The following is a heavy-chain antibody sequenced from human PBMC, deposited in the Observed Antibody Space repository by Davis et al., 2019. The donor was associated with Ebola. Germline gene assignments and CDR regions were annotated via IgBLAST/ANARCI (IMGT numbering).Heavy chain of an antibody. CDR2: IYHSGST. J-gene: IGHJ4*02. V-gene: IGHV4-30-2*01. CDR1: GGSISSGGYS. D-gene: IGHD6-6*01. Sequence: SETLSLTCAVSGGSISSGGYSWSWIRQPPGKGLEWIGYIYHSGSTNYNPSLKSRLTVSVDKSKNQFSLTLSFVTAADTAVYYCARLRSGSSSFYFAYWGQGTLVTVSS. CDR3: ARLRSGSSSFYFAY.